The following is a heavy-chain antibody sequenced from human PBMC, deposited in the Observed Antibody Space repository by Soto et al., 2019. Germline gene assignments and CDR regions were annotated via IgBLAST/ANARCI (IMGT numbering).Heavy chain of an antibody. CDR1: GGSISSSYW. CDR2: IYHSGIT. CDR3: ATRPPRIVVVFTEIPT. Sequence: SETLSLTFAVSGGSISSSYWWTWVRQAPGKGLQWIGEIYHSGITNYNPSLRSRVSMSVDKSNNEFSLSLTSVTAADTAVYYCATRPPRIVVVFTEIPTWGQGILVTVSS. J-gene: IGHJ5*02. D-gene: IGHD2-21*01. V-gene: IGHV4-4*02.